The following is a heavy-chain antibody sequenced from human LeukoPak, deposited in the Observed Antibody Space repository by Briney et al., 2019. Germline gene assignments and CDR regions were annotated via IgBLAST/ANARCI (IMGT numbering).Heavy chain of an antibody. V-gene: IGHV4-39*07. CDR3: ARVLYSYITIDY. D-gene: IGHD5-18*01. Sequence: PSETLSLTCTVSGGSISSSSYYWGWIRQPPGKGLEWIGSIYYSGSTYYNPSLQSRVTISVDTSKNQFSLKLSSVTAADTAVYYCARVLYSYITIDYWGQGTLVTVSS. CDR1: GGSISSSSYY. CDR2: IYYSGST. J-gene: IGHJ4*02.